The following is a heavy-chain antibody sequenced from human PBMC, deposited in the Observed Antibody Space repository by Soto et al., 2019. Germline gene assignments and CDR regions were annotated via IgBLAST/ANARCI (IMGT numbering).Heavy chain of an antibody. CDR2: TYYSGST. CDR3: ARVWVATITFGYFDY. J-gene: IGHJ4*02. Sequence: QVQLQESGPGLVKPSETLSLTCTVSGGSVSSGSYYWSWIRQPPGKGLEWIGYTYYSGSTNYNPSLKSRVTISVDTSKNQFSLKLSSVTAADTAVYYCARVWVATITFGYFDYWGQGTLVTVSS. V-gene: IGHV4-61*01. CDR1: GGSVSSGSYY. D-gene: IGHD5-12*01.